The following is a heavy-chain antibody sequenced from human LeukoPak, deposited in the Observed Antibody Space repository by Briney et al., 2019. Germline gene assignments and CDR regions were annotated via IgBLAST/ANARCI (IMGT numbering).Heavy chain of an antibody. CDR3: ARAELAHYYYYMDV. CDR1: GYTFTSLD. J-gene: IGHJ6*03. CDR2: MNPKNGNT. D-gene: IGHD3-10*01. V-gene: IGHV1-8*03. Sequence: ASVKVSCKASGYTFTSLDISWVRQANGQGLEWLGWMNPKNGNTGYAQKFQGRVTITRNTSISTAYMELSSLRSEDTAVYYCARAELAHYYYYMDVWGKGTTVTVSS.